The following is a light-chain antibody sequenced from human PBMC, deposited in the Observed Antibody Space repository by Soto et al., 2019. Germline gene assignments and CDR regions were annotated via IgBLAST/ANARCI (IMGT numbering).Light chain of an antibody. CDR1: QDISNY. Sequence: DIQMTQSPSSLSASVGDRVTITCQASQDISNYLNWYQQKPGKAPKLLIYDASNLETGVPSRFSGSGSGTDFTFTISRLQPEDIATYYCQQDDNPFTFGPGTKVDIK. CDR3: QQDDNPFT. J-gene: IGKJ3*01. CDR2: DAS. V-gene: IGKV1-33*01.